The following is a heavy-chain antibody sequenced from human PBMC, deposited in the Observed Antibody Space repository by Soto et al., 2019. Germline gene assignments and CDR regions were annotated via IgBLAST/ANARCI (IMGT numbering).Heavy chain of an antibody. J-gene: IGHJ4*02. D-gene: IGHD1-1*01. V-gene: IGHV3-30-3*01. Sequence: QVQLVESGGGVVQPGRSLRLSCAASGFTFSSYAMHWVRQAPGKGLEWVAVISYDGSNKYYADSVKGRFTISRDNSKNTLYLQMNSLRAEDTAVYYCARDRGVGTYFDYWGQGTLVTVSS. CDR2: ISYDGSNK. CDR1: GFTFSSYA. CDR3: ARDRGVGTYFDY.